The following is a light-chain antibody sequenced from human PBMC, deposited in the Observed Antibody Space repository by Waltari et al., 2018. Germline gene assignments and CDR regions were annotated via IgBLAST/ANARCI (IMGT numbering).Light chain of an antibody. Sequence: DIQLTQTPPSLSASVGDRVTITCGASHAINIYLAWYQQEPGKVTKLLIYAASTLQPGVPSRFIGSGSGTDFTLIINGLQPEDVATYYCQKYDSVPLTFGLGTKV. CDR2: AAS. CDR3: QKYDSVPLT. V-gene: IGKV1-27*01. CDR1: HAINIY. J-gene: IGKJ1*01.